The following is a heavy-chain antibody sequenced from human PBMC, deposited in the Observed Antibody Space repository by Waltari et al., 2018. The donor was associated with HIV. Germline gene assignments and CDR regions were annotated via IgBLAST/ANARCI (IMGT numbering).Heavy chain of an antibody. V-gene: IGHV4-34*01. D-gene: IGHD2-2*02. CDR1: SESFSGNY. J-gene: IGHJ4*02. CDR2: VNNSGST. CDR3: ARMPILGYASYTFDS. Sequence: QVQLKQWGAGMLKPSETLSLTCSVYSESFSGNYWSWIRQPPGKGLEWIGEVNNSGSTNYNPSLKCRVTMSVDTYKMHFALRRTSVTAPYTAIYYSARMPILGYASYTFDSWGQGALVTVSS.